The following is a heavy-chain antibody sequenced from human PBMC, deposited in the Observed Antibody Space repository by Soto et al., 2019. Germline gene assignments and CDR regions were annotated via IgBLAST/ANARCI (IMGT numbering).Heavy chain of an antibody. V-gene: IGHV4-4*02. CDR2: IYHSGST. J-gene: IGHJ6*02. Sequence: SETLSLTCAVSGGSISSSNWWSWVRQPPGKGLEWIGEIYHSGSTNYNPSLKSRVTISVDKSKNQFSLKLSSVTAADTAVYYCARDLRSELEPSYGMDVWGQGTTVTVSS. D-gene: IGHD1-1*01. CDR3: ARDLRSELEPSYGMDV. CDR1: GGSISSSNW.